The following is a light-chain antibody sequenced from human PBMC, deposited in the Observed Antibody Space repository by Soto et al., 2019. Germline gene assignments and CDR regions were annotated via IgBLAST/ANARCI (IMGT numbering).Light chain of an antibody. Sequence: DIQMTQSPSSLSASLGDRVTISCWASQGISDYLAWSQQKPGKAPKLLIYAASTLQSGVTSRFSGSGAGTDFTITISGLQPEDVATYSCQKYNSAPQTFGEGTKVEIK. V-gene: IGKV1-27*01. CDR2: AAS. CDR1: QGISDY. CDR3: QKYNSAPQT. J-gene: IGKJ1*01.